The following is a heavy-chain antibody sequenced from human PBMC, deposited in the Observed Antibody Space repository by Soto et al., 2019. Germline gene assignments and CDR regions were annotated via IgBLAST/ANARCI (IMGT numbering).Heavy chain of an antibody. Sequence: SETLSLTCTVSGGSISSYYWSWIRQPPGKGLEWIGHIYYSGSTYYNPSLKSRVTISVDTSKNQFSLKLSSVTAADTAVYYCARDGSGSHFNWFDPWGQGTLVTVSS. CDR3: ARDGSGSHFNWFDP. V-gene: IGHV4-59*01. CDR2: IYYSGST. J-gene: IGHJ5*02. CDR1: GGSISSYY. D-gene: IGHD3-10*01.